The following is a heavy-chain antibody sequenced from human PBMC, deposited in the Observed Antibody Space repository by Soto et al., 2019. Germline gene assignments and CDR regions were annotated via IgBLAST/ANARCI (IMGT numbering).Heavy chain of an antibody. V-gene: IGHV4-38-2*01. CDR1: GYPISSGYY. J-gene: IGHJ5*02. CDR2: IYHSGTA. CDR3: ARGATHGSSWYFWFDP. D-gene: IGHD6-13*01. Sequence: SETLSLTCAVSGYPISSGYYWSWIWQPPGKGLEWIGSIYHSGTAYYNPSLSSRATISVDTSKNEFSLNLNSVTAADAAVYYCARGATHGSSWYFWFDPWGQGTLVTVSS.